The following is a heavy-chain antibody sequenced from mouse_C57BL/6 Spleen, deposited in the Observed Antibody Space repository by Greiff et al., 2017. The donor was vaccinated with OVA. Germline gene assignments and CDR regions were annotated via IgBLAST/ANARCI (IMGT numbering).Heavy chain of an antibody. CDR2: IDPSDSYT. CDR3: ARRSNLYAMDY. Sequence: QVQLKQPGAELVMPGASVKLSCKASGYTFTSYWMHWVKQRPGQGLEWIGEIDPSDSYTNYNQKFKGKSTLTVDKSSSTAYMQLSSLTSEDSAVYYCARRSNLYAMDYWGQGTSVTVSS. J-gene: IGHJ4*01. D-gene: IGHD2-5*01. V-gene: IGHV1-69*01. CDR1: GYTFTSYW.